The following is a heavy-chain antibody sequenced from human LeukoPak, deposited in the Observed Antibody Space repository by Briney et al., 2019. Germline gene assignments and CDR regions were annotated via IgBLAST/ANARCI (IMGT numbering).Heavy chain of an antibody. Sequence: PGGSLRLSCAASGFTFSSYSMNWVRQAPGKGLEWVSYISSSSSTIYYTDSVKGRFTFSRDNAKNSLYLQMNSLRAEDTAVYYCARANWGFLREYYYYMDVWGKGTTVTVSS. CDR2: ISSSSSTI. J-gene: IGHJ6*03. CDR3: ARANWGFLREYYYYMDV. D-gene: IGHD7-27*01. CDR1: GFTFSSYS. V-gene: IGHV3-48*01.